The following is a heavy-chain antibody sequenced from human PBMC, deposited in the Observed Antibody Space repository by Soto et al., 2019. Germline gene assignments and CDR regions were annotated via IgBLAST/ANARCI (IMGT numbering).Heavy chain of an antibody. V-gene: IGHV4-59*01. J-gene: IGHJ4*02. Sequence: PSETLSLTCTVSGGSISSYYWSWIRQPPGKGLEWIGYIYYSGSTNYNPSLKSRVTISVDTSKNQFSLKLSSVTAADTAVYYCARGIRDSNYALDYWRQGTLVTVSS. CDR2: IYYSGST. CDR3: ARGIRDSNYALDY. CDR1: GGSISSYY. D-gene: IGHD4-4*01.